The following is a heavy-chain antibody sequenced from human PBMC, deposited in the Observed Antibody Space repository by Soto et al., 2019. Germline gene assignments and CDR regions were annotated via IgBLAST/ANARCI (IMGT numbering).Heavy chain of an antibody. Sequence: SETLSLTCAVYGGSFSGYYWSWIRQPPGKGLEWIGEINHSGSTNYNPSLKSRVTISVDTSKNQFSLKLSSVTAADTAVYYCARVRDYAWGSYRYPYAFDYWGQGTLVTVSS. V-gene: IGHV4-34*01. CDR1: GGSFSGYY. D-gene: IGHD3-16*02. J-gene: IGHJ4*02. CDR2: INHSGST. CDR3: ARVRDYAWGSYRYPYAFDY.